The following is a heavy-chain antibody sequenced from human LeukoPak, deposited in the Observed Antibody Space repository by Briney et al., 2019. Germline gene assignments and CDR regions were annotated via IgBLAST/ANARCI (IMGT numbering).Heavy chain of an antibody. V-gene: IGHV1-58*02. CDR1: GFTFTSSA. CDR2: IVVGSGNT. D-gene: IGHD3-9*01. J-gene: IGHJ4*02. CDR3: ATILTGFGGGY. Sequence: GASVKVSCKASGFTFTSSAMQWVRQARGQRLEWIGWIVVGSGNTNYAQKFQERVTITRDMSTSTAYMELSSLRSDDTAVYYCATILTGFGGGYWGQGTLVTVSS.